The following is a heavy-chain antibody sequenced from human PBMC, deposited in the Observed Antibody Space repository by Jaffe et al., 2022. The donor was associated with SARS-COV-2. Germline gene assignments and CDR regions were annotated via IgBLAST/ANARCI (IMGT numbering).Heavy chain of an antibody. CDR1: GFSLSTSGVG. CDR2: IYWDDEK. Sequence: QITLKESGPTLVKPTQTLTLTCTVSGFSLSTSGVGVAWIRQPPGKALEWLALIYWDDEKPYSPSLKSRLTITKDTSKNQVVLTLTNMDPVDTATYYCALVSREHCSGARCPYFDYWGQGVLVTVSS. CDR3: ALVSREHCSGARCPYFDY. V-gene: IGHV2-5*02. D-gene: IGHD2-15*01. J-gene: IGHJ4*02.